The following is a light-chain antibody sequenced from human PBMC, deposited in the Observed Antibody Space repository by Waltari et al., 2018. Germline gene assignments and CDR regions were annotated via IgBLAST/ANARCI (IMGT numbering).Light chain of an antibody. V-gene: IGKV1-39*01. CDR2: TAS. Sequence: DIQMTQSPSSLSASVGDRVTITCRASQSISSFLNWYQLKPGKAPKLLIYTASTLQSGVPSRFSGSGSGTDFTLTISSLQPEDFATYYCQQSYSTPPMYTFGQGTKLEIK. CDR3: QQSYSTPPMYT. CDR1: QSISSF. J-gene: IGKJ2*01.